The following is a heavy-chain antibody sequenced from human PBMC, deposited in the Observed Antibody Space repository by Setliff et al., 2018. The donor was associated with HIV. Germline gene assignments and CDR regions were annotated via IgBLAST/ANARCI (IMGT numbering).Heavy chain of an antibody. CDR1: GGSLISGGYY. D-gene: IGHD4-4*01. CDR3: ARDLTSNSNCFEP. J-gene: IGHJ5*02. CDR2: VYYTGKT. V-gene: IGHV4-31*03. Sequence: SETLSLTCSVSGGSLISGGYYWSWIRQHPGKGLEWIGYVYYTGKTYYNPSLESRISMSVDTSKNQFSLKLTSVTAADTAIYFCARDLTSNSNCFEPWGQGTQVTVSS.